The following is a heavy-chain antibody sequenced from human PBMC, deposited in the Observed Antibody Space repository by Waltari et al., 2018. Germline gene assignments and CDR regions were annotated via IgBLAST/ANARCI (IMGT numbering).Heavy chain of an antibody. J-gene: IGHJ4*02. D-gene: IGHD6-19*01. V-gene: IGHV4-39*07. CDR1: GGSISSSSYY. CDR3: ARGVRGSGWYRGEKFVDY. Sequence: QLQLQESGPGLVKPSETLSLTCPVSGGSISSSSYYWGWLRQPPGTGLEWIGSIYYSGSTYYNPSLKSRVTISVDTSKNQFSLKLSSVTAADTAVYYCARGVRGSGWYRGEKFVDYWGQGTLVTVSS. CDR2: IYYSGST.